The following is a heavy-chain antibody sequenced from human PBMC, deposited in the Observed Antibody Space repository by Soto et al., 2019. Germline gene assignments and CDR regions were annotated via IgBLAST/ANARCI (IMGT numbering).Heavy chain of an antibody. V-gene: IGHV1-18*01. CDR1: GYTFTNYG. Sequence: VQLVQSGVEVKKPGASVKVSCKASGYTFTNYGISWVRQAPGQGLEWMGWINTYNGNTNYAQKAQGRVTMTTETSTSTAYMELRSLRPDDTAVYYCARDLLYSTRATVRFDIWGQGTILTVSS. J-gene: IGHJ3*02. CDR2: INTYNGNT. D-gene: IGHD6-13*01. CDR3: ARDLLYSTRATVRFDI.